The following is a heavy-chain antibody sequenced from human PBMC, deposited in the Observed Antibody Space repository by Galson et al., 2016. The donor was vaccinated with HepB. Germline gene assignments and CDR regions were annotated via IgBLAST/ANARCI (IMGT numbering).Heavy chain of an antibody. Sequence: SETLSLTCKVSGGSVNSIDDHWGWIRQSPGKGLEWVGSINYSGRTYYNPSLKSRVIMSADTSKDQVSLRLSYVTAADTAVYYSVRQGSGGTWGSPGWFDPWGQGTLVSVSS. CDR2: INYSGRT. CDR3: VRQGSGGTWGSPGWFDP. J-gene: IGHJ5*02. V-gene: IGHV4-39*01. D-gene: IGHD7-27*01. CDR1: GGSVNSIDDH.